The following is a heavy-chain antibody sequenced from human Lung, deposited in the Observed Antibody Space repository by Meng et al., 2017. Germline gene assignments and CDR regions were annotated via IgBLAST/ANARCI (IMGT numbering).Heavy chain of an antibody. Sequence: AKTDEVSPGLVKHDQTLSLTGTVSGGSIRSSNYDWSWIRQPPGKGLEWSGHIYNSGSTYYNPSLKSRITISVETSKNQFSLKLSSVTAAETAVYYCARGQKGYFDLWGRGTLVTVSS. J-gene: IGHJ2*01. CDR1: GGSIRSSNYD. CDR2: IYNSGST. V-gene: IGHV4-30-4*01. CDR3: ARGQKGYFDL.